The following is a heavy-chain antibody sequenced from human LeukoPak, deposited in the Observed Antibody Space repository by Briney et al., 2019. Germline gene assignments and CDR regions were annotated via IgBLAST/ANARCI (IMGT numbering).Heavy chain of an antibody. Sequence: SETLSLTCTVSGGSISSYYWSWIRQPPGKGLEWIGYIYYSGSTNYNPSLKSRVTISVDTSKNQFSLKLSSVTAADTAVYYCATLGGLLRDYWGQGTLVTVSS. J-gene: IGHJ4*02. CDR1: GGSISSYY. V-gene: IGHV4-59*08. CDR3: ATLGGLLRDY. CDR2: IYYSGST. D-gene: IGHD3-22*01.